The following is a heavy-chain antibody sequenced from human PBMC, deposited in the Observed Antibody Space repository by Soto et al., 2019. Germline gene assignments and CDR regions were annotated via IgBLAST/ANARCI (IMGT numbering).Heavy chain of an antibody. V-gene: IGHV1-69*15. D-gene: IGHD3-3*01. CDR2: IIPIFGTA. CDR3: ARVLRFLEWLPIPDYYYYYGMDV. J-gene: IGHJ6*02. Sequence: WARQEKGQGLEWMGRIIPIFGTANYAQKFQGRVTITADESTSTAYMELSSLRSEDTAVYYCARVLRFLEWLPIPDYYYYYGMDVWGQGTTVTVSS.